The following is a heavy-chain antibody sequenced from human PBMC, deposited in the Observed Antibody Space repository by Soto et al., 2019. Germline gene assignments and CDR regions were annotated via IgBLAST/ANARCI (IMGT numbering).Heavy chain of an antibody. Sequence: GASVKVSCKASGYTFTSYGISWVRQAPGQGLEWMGWISTCNGNTNYAQKLQGRVTMTTDTSTSTAYMELRSLRSDDTAVYYCAREAMGAMGYYYCGMDVWGQGTTVTVS. J-gene: IGHJ6*02. CDR1: GYTFTSYG. D-gene: IGHD5-18*01. V-gene: IGHV1-18*01. CDR3: AREAMGAMGYYYCGMDV. CDR2: ISTCNGNT.